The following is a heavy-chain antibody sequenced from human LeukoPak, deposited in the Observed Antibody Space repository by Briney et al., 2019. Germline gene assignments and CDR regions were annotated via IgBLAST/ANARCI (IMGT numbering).Heavy chain of an antibody. Sequence: PSETLSLTCTVSGGSISSYYWSWIRQPPGKGLEWIGYIYTSGSTNYNPSLKSRVTISVDTSKNQFSLKLSSVTAADTAVYYCAGSSHGTGTTRYYYYYMDVWGKGTTGTVSS. CDR3: AGSSHGTGTTRYYYYYMDV. J-gene: IGHJ6*03. D-gene: IGHD1-1*01. V-gene: IGHV4-4*09. CDR1: GGSISSYY. CDR2: IYTSGST.